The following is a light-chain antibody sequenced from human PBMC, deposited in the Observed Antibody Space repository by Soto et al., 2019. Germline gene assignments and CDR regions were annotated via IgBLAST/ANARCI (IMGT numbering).Light chain of an antibody. J-gene: IGKJ4*01. V-gene: IGKV3-11*01. Sequence: IVLTQSPATQSLSPGERATLSCRASQSVGSSLAWFQQKPGQAPRLLIYDASNRATGIPARFSGSGSGTDFTLTISSLEHEDFAVYFCQQRNIWPLTFGGGTKVEI. CDR3: QQRNIWPLT. CDR2: DAS. CDR1: QSVGSS.